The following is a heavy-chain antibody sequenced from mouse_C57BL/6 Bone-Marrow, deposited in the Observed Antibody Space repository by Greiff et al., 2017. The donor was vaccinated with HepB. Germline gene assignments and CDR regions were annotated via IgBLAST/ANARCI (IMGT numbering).Heavy chain of an antibody. Sequence: VQLQQSGPELVKPGASVKISCKASGYSFTSYYIHWVKQRPGQGLEWIGWIYPGSGNTKYNEKFKGKATLTADTSSSTAYMQLSSLTSEDSAVYYCARRLRGIYYAMDYWGQGTSVTVSS. CDR3: ARRLRGIYYAMDY. V-gene: IGHV1-66*01. CDR2: IYPGSGNT. CDR1: GYSFTSYY. J-gene: IGHJ4*01. D-gene: IGHD1-1*01.